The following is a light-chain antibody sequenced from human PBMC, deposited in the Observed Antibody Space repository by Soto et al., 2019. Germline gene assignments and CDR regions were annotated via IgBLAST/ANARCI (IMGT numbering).Light chain of an antibody. Sequence: QSVLTQPPSASGTPGQRVTISCSGSSSNIGSNYVYWYQQLPGVAPKLLIYRNNQRTSGVPDRFSGSKSGTSASLAISGLRSEDEADYYCAARDDSLSGPVFGGGTKLTVL. J-gene: IGLJ3*02. CDR1: SSNIGSNY. V-gene: IGLV1-47*01. CDR2: RNN. CDR3: AARDDSLSGPV.